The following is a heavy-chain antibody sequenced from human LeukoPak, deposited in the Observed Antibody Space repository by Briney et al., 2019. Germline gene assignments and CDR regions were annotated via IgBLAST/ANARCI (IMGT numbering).Heavy chain of an antibody. Sequence: SGPALVKPTQTLTLTCTFSGFSVSPSGMCVSWIRQPSGKALEWLARIDWDDDKYYSTSLKTRLTISKDTSKNQVVLTMTNMDPVDTATYYCARGNSNWMTTDYWGQGTLVTVSS. V-gene: IGHV2-70*11. CDR3: ARGNSNWMTTDY. J-gene: IGHJ4*02. D-gene: IGHD1-1*01. CDR2: IDWDDDK. CDR1: GFSVSPSGMC.